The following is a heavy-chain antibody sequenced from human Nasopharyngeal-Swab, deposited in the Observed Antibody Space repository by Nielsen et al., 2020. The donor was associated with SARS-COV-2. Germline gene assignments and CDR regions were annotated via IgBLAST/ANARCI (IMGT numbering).Heavy chain of an antibody. J-gene: IGHJ6*03. CDR1: GYSFTSYW. CDR3: ARRNIAAAGIYYYYYMDV. V-gene: IGHV5-51*01. CDR2: IYPGDSDT. D-gene: IGHD6-13*01. Sequence: GESLKISCKGSGYSFTSYWIGWVRQMPGKGLEWMGIIYPGDSDTRYSPSFQGQVTISADKSISTAYLQWSSLKASDTAMYYCARRNIAAAGIYYYYYMDVWGKGTTVTVSS.